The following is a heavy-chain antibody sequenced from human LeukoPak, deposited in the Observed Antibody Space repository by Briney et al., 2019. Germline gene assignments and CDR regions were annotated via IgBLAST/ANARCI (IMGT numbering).Heavy chain of an antibody. CDR3: ARGLGRWLKLSVFDY. Sequence: ASVTVSCTASGYTFTGYYMHWVRQAPGQGLEWMGRINPNSGGTNYAQKFQGRVTMTRDTSISTAYMELSRLRSDDTAVYYCARGLGRWLKLSVFDYWGQGTLVTVSS. CDR1: GYTFTGYY. J-gene: IGHJ4*02. D-gene: IGHD5-24*01. CDR2: INPNSGGT. V-gene: IGHV1-2*06.